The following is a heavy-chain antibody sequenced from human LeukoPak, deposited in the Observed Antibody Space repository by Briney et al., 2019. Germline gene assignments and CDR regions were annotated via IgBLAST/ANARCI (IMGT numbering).Heavy chain of an antibody. J-gene: IGHJ4*02. V-gene: IGHV1-46*01. CDR3: AREGGYSYGHTGY. D-gene: IGHD5-18*01. CDR2: INPSGGST. CDR1: GHTFTTYY. Sequence: ASVKVSCKASGHTFTTYYIHWVRQAPGQGLEWMGIINPSGGSTTHAQKFQGRVTITADESTSTAYMELSSLRSEDTAVYYCAREGGYSYGHTGYWGQGTLVTVSS.